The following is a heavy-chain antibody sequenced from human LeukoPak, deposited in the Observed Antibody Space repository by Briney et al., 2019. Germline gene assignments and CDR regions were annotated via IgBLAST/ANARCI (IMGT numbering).Heavy chain of an antibody. Sequence: SETLSLTCTVSGGSISSYYWSWIRQPPGKGLEWIGYIYTSGSTNYNPSLKSRVTISVDTSKNQFSLKLSSVTAADTAVYYCARQSVVPAAGGYYYYYMDVWGKGTTVTVSS. D-gene: IGHD2-2*01. V-gene: IGHV4-4*09. J-gene: IGHJ6*03. CDR3: ARQSVVPAAGGYYYYYMDV. CDR2: IYTSGST. CDR1: GGSISSYY.